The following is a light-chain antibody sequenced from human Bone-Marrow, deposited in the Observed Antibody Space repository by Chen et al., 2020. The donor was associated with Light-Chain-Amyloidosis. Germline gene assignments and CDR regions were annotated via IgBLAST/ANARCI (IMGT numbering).Light chain of an antibody. CDR2: KGS. Sequence: DIRMTQSPSTLSASVGDRVTITCRASQNIGDWLAWVQQKPGKAPKLLISKGSNLESGVPSRFTGSGSGTEFTLTINSLQPDDFATYFCQQYRSFTFTFGQGTKL. CDR3: QQYRSFTFT. CDR1: QNIGDW. J-gene: IGKJ2*01. V-gene: IGKV1-5*03.